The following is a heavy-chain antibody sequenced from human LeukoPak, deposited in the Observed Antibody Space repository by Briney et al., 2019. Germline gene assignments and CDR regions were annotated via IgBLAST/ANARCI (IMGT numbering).Heavy chain of an antibody. D-gene: IGHD1-26*01. Sequence: GGSLRLSCAASGFTFSSYSMNWVRQAPGKGLEWVSSISSSSSYIYYADSMKGRFTISRDNAKNSLYLQMNSLRAEDTAVYYCAKVSSMGAVYYFDYWGQGTLVTVSS. J-gene: IGHJ4*02. CDR2: ISSSSSYI. CDR1: GFTFSSYS. V-gene: IGHV3-21*01. CDR3: AKVSSMGAVYYFDY.